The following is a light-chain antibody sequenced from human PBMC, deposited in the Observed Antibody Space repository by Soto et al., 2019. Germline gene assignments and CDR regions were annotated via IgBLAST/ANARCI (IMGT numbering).Light chain of an antibody. CDR3: QQYNSYPWT. V-gene: IGKV1-5*03. Sequence: DIQMAQSPSTLSASVGDRVTITCRASQSISNWLAWYQQKPGRAPKVLIYKASSLESGVPSRFSGSGSGTEFTPTISSLQPDDFATYCCQQYNSYPWTFGQGTKVEIK. CDR2: KAS. CDR1: QSISNW. J-gene: IGKJ1*01.